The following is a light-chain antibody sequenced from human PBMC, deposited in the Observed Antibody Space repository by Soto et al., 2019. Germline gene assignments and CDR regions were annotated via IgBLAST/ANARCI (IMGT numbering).Light chain of an antibody. CDR2: DVS. V-gene: IGLV2-14*01. J-gene: IGLJ2*01. Sequence: QSVLTQPASVSGCPGQSITISCTGTSSDVGGYNYVSWYQQHPGKAPKLMIYDVSNRPSGVSNRFSGSKSGNTASLTISGLQAEDEADYYCSSYTSSSTLGVVFGGGTQLTVL. CDR1: SSDVGGYNY. CDR3: SSYTSSSTLGVV.